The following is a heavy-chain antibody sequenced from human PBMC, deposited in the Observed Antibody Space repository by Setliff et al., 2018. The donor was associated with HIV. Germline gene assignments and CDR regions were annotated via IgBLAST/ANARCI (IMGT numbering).Heavy chain of an antibody. CDR3: AKDFHSSGWPYYFDY. D-gene: IGHD6-19*01. Sequence: GGSLRLSCAASGFSFSDYAMYWVRQAPGKGLEWVALISFDESGKYHADSVQGRFTISSDNSKNMLYLQMNSLRAEDTAVYYCAKDFHSSGWPYYFDYWGQGTLVTVSS. V-gene: IGHV3-30*04. J-gene: IGHJ4*02. CDR1: GFSFSDYA. CDR2: ISFDESGK.